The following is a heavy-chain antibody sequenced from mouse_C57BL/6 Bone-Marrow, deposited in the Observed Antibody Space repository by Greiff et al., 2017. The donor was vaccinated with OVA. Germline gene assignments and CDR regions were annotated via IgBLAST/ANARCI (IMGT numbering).Heavy chain of an antibody. J-gene: IGHJ4*01. CDR2: IDPETGGT. CDR3: TRGYCNYYAMDY. D-gene: IGHD2-1*01. Sequence: QVQLKQSGAELVRPGASVTLSCKASGYTFTDYEMHWVKQTPVHGLEWIGAIDPETGGTAYNQKFKGKAILTADKSSSTAYMELRSLTSEVSAVYYCTRGYCNYYAMDYWGQGTSVTVSS. CDR1: GYTFTDYE. V-gene: IGHV1-15*01.